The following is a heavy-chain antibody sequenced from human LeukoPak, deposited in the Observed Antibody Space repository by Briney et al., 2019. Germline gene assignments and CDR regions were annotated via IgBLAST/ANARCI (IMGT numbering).Heavy chain of an antibody. CDR2: IFFSGGT. V-gene: IGHV4-39*01. Sequence: KPSETLSLTCTVSGGSISSSNCYWGWIRQPPGKGLEWIGSIFFSGGTYYNASLKSRVTISVDTSKNQFSLKLSSVTAADTAVYYCARHSEITMVRGVLRNDAFDIWGQGTMVTVSS. CDR1: GGSISSSNCY. D-gene: IGHD3-10*01. J-gene: IGHJ3*02. CDR3: ARHSEITMVRGVLRNDAFDI.